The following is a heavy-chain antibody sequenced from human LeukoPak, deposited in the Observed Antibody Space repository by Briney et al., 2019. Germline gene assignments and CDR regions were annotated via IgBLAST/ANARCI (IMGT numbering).Heavy chain of an antibody. Sequence: GGSLRLSCAASGFTVSSNYMSWVRQAPGKGLEWVSVIYSGGSTYYADSVKGRFTISRDNSKNTLYLQMNSLRAEDTAVYYCARSPEYSGSYRRYYFDYWGQGTLVTVSS. CDR2: IYSGGST. J-gene: IGHJ4*02. D-gene: IGHD1-26*01. CDR3: ARSPEYSGSYRRYYFDY. V-gene: IGHV3-53*01. CDR1: GFTVSSNY.